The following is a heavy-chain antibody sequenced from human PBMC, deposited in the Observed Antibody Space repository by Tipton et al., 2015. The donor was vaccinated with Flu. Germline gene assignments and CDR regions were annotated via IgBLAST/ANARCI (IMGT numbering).Heavy chain of an antibody. CDR1: EFTFSTYN. V-gene: IGHV3-21*01. CDR3: ARPMSVTGTTGFDAFDI. CDR2: IISSGAYI. D-gene: IGHD1-1*01. Sequence: SLRLSCAASEFTFSTYNMNWVRQAPGKGLEWVSFIISSGAYIYYAESVKGRFTISRDNAKNSLYLQIDSLRAEDTAMYYCARPMSVTGTTGFDAFDIWGQGTMVTVSS. J-gene: IGHJ3*02.